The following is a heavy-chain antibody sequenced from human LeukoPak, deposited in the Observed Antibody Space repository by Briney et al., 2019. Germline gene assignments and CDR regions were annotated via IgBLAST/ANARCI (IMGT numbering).Heavy chain of an antibody. J-gene: IGHJ5*02. V-gene: IGHV1-2*02. D-gene: IGHD3-16*01. CDR2: INPNSGGT. Sequence: ASVKVSCKASGYTFTGYYMHWVRQAPGQGHEWMGWINPNSGGTNYAQKFQGRVTMTRDTSISTAYMELSRLRSDDTAVYYCARDRAALGPREFDPWGQGTLVTVSS. CDR1: GYTFTGYY. CDR3: ARDRAALGPREFDP.